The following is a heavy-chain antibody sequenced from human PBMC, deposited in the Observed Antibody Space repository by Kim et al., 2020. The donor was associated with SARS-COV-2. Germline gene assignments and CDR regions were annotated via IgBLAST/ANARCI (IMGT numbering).Heavy chain of an antibody. D-gene: IGHD4-17*01. Sequence: GGSLRLSCAASGFTFDDYAMHWVRQAPGKGLEWVSGISWNSGSIGYADSVKGRFTISRDNAKNSLYLQMNSLRAEDTALYYCAKDPRRKFRTVTTRSYYYYGMDVWGQGTTVTVSS. CDR2: ISWNSGSI. CDR3: AKDPRRKFRTVTTRSYYYYGMDV. CDR1: GFTFDDYA. V-gene: IGHV3-9*01. J-gene: IGHJ6*02.